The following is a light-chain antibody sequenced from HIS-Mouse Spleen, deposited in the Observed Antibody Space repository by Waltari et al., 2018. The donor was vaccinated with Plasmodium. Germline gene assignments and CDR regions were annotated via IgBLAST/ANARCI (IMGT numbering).Light chain of an antibody. Sequence: AIRMTQSPSSFSASTGDRVTITCRARQGIRSYLAWYQQKPGKAPKLLSYAASTLQSGVAARFSCSGSGTDFTLTISCLQSEDFATYYCQQYYSYPLTFGGGTKVEIK. CDR2: AAS. CDR3: QQYYSYPLT. J-gene: IGKJ4*01. V-gene: IGKV1-8*01. CDR1: QGIRSY.